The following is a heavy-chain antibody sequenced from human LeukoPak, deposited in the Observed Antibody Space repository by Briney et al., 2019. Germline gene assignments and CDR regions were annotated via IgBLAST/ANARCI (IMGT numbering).Heavy chain of an antibody. D-gene: IGHD5-12*01. CDR1: GGTFSSYA. J-gene: IGHJ3*02. Sequence: GASVKVSCKASGGTFSSYAISWVRQAPGQGLEWMGRIIPILGIANYAQKFQGRVTITADESTSTAYMELSSLRSEDTAVYYCASEKSGYDSPYAFDIWGQGTMVTVSS. CDR2: IIPILGIA. CDR3: ASEKSGYDSPYAFDI. V-gene: IGHV1-69*04.